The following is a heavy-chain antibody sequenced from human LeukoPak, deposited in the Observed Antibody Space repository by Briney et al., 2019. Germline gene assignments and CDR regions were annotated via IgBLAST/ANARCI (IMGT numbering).Heavy chain of an antibody. V-gene: IGHV3-48*03. J-gene: IGHJ4*02. CDR3: ARDPENDY. CDR2: ITGRGDTK. Sequence: GGSLRLSCTASGFIFSNYEMKWVRQAPGKGLEWVSYITGRGDTKYYADSVRGRFTISRDNAKNALYLQMNSRRAEDTAVYYCARDPENDYWGQGTLVTVSS. CDR1: GFIFSNYE.